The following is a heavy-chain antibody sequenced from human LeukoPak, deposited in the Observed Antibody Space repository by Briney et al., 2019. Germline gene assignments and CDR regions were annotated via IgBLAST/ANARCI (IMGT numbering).Heavy chain of an antibody. Sequence: TSSETLSLTCTVSGYSISSGYYWGWIRQPPGKGLEWIGSIYHSGSTYYNPSLKSRVTISVDTSKNQFSLKLSSVTAADTAVYYCARVYYYDSSGYNPFDIWGQGTMVTVSS. D-gene: IGHD3-22*01. CDR3: ARVYYYDSSGYNPFDI. J-gene: IGHJ3*02. CDR2: IYHSGST. V-gene: IGHV4-38-2*02. CDR1: GYSISSGYY.